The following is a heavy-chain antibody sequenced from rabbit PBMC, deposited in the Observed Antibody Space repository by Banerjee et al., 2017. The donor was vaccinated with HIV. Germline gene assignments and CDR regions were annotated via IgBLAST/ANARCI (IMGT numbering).Heavy chain of an antibody. V-gene: IGHV1S45*01. CDR1: GFSFSSSYY. Sequence: QEQLVESGGGLVQPEGSLTLTCTASGFSFSSSYYMSWVRQAPGKGLEWIGCIGTGSSGTTYYASWVNGRFTISKTSSTTVSLQMTSLTVADTATYFCARDLAGVIGWNFGLWGPGTLVTVS. J-gene: IGHJ4*01. CDR2: IGTGSSGTT. D-gene: IGHD4-1*01. CDR3: ARDLAGVIGWNFGL.